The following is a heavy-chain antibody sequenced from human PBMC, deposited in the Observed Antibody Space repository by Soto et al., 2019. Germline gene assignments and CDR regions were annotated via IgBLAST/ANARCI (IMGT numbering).Heavy chain of an antibody. CDR1: GFTFSRNA. Sequence: GWSLRIYCAASGFTFSRNAMTWFRQAPGKGLEWVSGISGSGGSTYYADSVKGRLTISRDNSKNTLYLQMNSLRAEDTALYYCAKDRSAGGHDYWGQGTLVTVSS. D-gene: IGHD2-15*01. V-gene: IGHV3-23*01. CDR3: AKDRSAGGHDY. J-gene: IGHJ4*02. CDR2: ISGSGGST.